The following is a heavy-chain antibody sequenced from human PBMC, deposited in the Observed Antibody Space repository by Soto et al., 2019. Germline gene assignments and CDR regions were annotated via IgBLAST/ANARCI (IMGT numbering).Heavy chain of an antibody. CDR1: GGSISSYY. CDR2: IFYSGNT. Sequence: PSETLSLTCTVSGGSISSYYWIWIRQPPGKGLEWIGYIFYSGNTNYNPSLRSRVTISVDTSKNQFSLKLSSVTAADTAVYYCARDSGYGDPFDYWGQGTLVTVSS. J-gene: IGHJ4*02. V-gene: IGHV4-59*01. D-gene: IGHD4-17*01. CDR3: ARDSGYGDPFDY.